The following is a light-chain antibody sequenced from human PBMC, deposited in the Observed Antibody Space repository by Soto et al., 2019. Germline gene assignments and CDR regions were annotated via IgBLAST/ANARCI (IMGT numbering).Light chain of an antibody. CDR3: QQDNIYPWT. CDR1: QSISSW. V-gene: IGKV1-5*01. J-gene: IGKJ1*01. Sequence: DIQMTQSPSTLSASVGDSVTITCRASQSISSWLAWYQQRPGKAPKVLIYDASSLQSGVPSRFSGSGSGTEFPLTISSLQPNDFATYYCQQDNIYPWTFGQGTEVEIK. CDR2: DAS.